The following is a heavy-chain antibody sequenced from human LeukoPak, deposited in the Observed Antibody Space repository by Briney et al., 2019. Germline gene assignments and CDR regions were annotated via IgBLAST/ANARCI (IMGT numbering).Heavy chain of an antibody. V-gene: IGHV3-23*01. CDR1: GFTFSIYA. D-gene: IGHD3-22*01. J-gene: IGHJ5*01. CDR3: AKDRPNYYESNGDYYRRNGDS. CDR2: IPSRDGGT. Sequence: GGSLRLSCAASGFTFSIYAMSWLRQAPGKGLEWVSSIPSRDGGTFYPDPVKGRFTISRDNSKNMLYLQMNSLRAEDTAIYYCAKDRPNYYESNGDYYRRNGDSWGQGTLVTVSS.